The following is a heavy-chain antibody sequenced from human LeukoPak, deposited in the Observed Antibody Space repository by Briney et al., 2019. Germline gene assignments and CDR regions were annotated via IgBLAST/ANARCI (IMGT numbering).Heavy chain of an antibody. V-gene: IGHV3-30-3*01. Sequence: PGRSLRLSCAASGFTFNNYAIHWVRQAPGKGLEWVAVVTYDGNNQYYADSVKGRFTVSRDNSRNTVNLQMNSLRGEDTAVYYCARDPVGGAVAGVDYWGQGTLVTVSS. J-gene: IGHJ4*02. CDR2: VTYDGNNQ. CDR3: ARDPVGGAVAGVDY. CDR1: GFTFNNYA. D-gene: IGHD6-19*01.